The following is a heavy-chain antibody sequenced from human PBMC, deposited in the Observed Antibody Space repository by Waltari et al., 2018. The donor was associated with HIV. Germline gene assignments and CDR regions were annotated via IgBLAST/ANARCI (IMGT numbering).Heavy chain of an antibody. CDR3: AKDIRTYYDSSGPLGY. Sequence: EVQLLESGGGLVQPGGSLRLSCAASGFTFSSYAMSWVRQAPGKGVQWVSCISGSDGNTYYADSVKGRFTISRDNSKNTLYLQMNSLRAEDTAVYYCAKDIRTYYDSSGPLGYWGQGTLVTVSS. J-gene: IGHJ4*02. CDR1: GFTFSSYA. D-gene: IGHD3-22*01. V-gene: IGHV3-23*01. CDR2: ISGSDGNT.